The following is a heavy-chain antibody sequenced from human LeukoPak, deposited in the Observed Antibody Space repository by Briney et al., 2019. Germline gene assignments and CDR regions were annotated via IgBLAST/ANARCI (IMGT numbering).Heavy chain of an antibody. J-gene: IGHJ3*02. CDR1: GYSFPSHW. D-gene: IGHD4-23*01. CDR3: ARGVAGGNSGAFDAFDI. V-gene: IGHV5-51*01. CDR2: INPDDSDT. Sequence: GESLKISCKGSGYSFPSHWILWVRQMPGKGLEWMGIINPDDSDTKYSPSFQGQVTISADKSISTASLRWSSLKASDTAMYYCARGVAGGNSGAFDAFDIWGQGTMVTVSS.